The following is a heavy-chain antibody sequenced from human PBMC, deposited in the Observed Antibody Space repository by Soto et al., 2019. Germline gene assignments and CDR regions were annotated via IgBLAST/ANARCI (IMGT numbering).Heavy chain of an antibody. J-gene: IGHJ5*02. D-gene: IGHD5-18*01. Sequence: EVQLVQSGAEVKKPGESLRISCKGSGYSFTSYWISWVRQMPGKGLEWMGRIEPSDSDTNYSPSFQGHVTISADQSISTAYLQWRSLKASDTAMYYWARHVPSLYEAMVPVDPGGQGTLVTVSS. CDR3: ARHVPSLYEAMVPVDP. CDR1: GYSFTSYW. V-gene: IGHV5-10-1*01. CDR2: IEPSDSDT.